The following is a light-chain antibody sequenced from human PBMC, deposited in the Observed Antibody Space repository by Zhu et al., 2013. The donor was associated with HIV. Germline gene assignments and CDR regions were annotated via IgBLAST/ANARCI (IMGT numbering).Light chain of an antibody. CDR1: SNDVGNYNY. Sequence: QSALTQPASVSGSPGQSITISCTGTSNDVGNYNYVSWYQQHPGKAPKLILYEVTKRPSGVSNRFSGSNSGNTATLTITRVEAGDEADYYCQVWDSSNDRPWVFGGGAKLTVL. CDR2: EVT. CDR3: QVWDSSNDRPWV. V-gene: IGLV2-14*01. J-gene: IGLJ3*02.